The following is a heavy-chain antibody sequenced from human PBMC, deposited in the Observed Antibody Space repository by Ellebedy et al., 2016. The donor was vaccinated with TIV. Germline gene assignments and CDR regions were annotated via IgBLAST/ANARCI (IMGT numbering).Heavy chain of an antibody. D-gene: IGHD5-24*01. CDR3: ASDRMASGWFDP. CDR2: IHHSGNS. J-gene: IGHJ5*02. Sequence: MPSETLSLTCSVSGGSINNYYWTWIRQPPGQGLEWIGDIHHSGNSHIHPSLKSRVTLSLDTSKNQFSLDLSSVTAADTATYYCASDRMASGWFDPWGQGTLVTVSS. V-gene: IGHV4-59*01. CDR1: GGSINNYY.